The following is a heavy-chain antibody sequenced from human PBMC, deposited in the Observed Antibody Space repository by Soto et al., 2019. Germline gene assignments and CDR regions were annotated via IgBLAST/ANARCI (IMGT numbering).Heavy chain of an antibody. V-gene: IGHV3-66*01. D-gene: IGHD2-8*01. J-gene: IGHJ6*04. CDR1: GFSVSSKY. Sequence: EVQLVECGGDLVQPGGSLRLSCAASGFSVSSKYMSWVRQAPGKGLEWVSLIQSGGTTYYAGSVKGRFTISRDYSENTLFLQMNSLRVGDTAVYYCTRDGVHFNGDRYYGVPMDVWGTSTTVTVSA. CDR3: TRDGVHFNGDRYYGVPMDV. CDR2: IQSGGTT.